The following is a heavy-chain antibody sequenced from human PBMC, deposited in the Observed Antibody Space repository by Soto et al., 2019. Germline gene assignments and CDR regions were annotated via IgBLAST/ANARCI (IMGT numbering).Heavy chain of an antibody. V-gene: IGHV3-30*18. CDR3: AKDPHYNWNYSGAFDI. D-gene: IGHD1-7*01. CDR2: ISYDGSNK. CDR1: GFTFSSYG. Sequence: GSLRLSCAASGFTFSSYGMHWVRQAPGKGLEWVAVISYDGSNKYYADSVKGRFTISRDNSKNTLYLQMNSLRAEDTAVYYCAKDPHYNWNYSGAFDIWGQGTMVTVSS. J-gene: IGHJ3*02.